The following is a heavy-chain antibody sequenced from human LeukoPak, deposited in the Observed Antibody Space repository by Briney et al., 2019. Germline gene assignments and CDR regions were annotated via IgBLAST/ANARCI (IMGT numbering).Heavy chain of an antibody. V-gene: IGHV4-4*07. CDR2: IYTSGST. D-gene: IGHD6-19*01. J-gene: IGHJ4*02. CDR3: PRESGWYKSVDY. Sequence: PSETLSLTCTVSGGYISSFYWSWIRQPAGKGLEWIGRIYTSGSTNYNPSLKRRVTMSVDTSKNQFSLTLISVTAADTAVYYCPRESGWYKSVDYWSQGTLVTVSS. CDR1: GGYISSFY.